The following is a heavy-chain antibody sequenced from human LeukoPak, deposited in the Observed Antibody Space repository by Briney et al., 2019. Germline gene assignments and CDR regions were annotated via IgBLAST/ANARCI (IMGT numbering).Heavy chain of an antibody. D-gene: IGHD1-1*01. CDR3: SRSTVGERGRY. CDR1: GFTFSTYW. J-gene: IGHJ4*02. CDR2: ISSEGSDT. Sequence: GGSLILSCAASGFTFSTYWIHWVRQAPGKGPVWVSSISSEGSDTRYADSVKGRFSISRDNAKNTLYLQMDSLRLEDTAMYFCSRSTVGERGRYWGQGTLVTVSS. V-gene: IGHV3-74*01.